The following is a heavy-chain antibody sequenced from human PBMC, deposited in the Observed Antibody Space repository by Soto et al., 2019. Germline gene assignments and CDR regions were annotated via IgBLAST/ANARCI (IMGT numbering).Heavy chain of an antibody. CDR1: GYTFTSYD. D-gene: IGHD3-10*01. V-gene: IGHV1-8*01. CDR2: VNPNSGNT. Sequence: GASVKVSCKASGYTFTSYDINWVRQATGQGLEWMGWVNPNSGNTGYAQKFQGRVTMTRNTSISTAYMELSSLRSEDTAVYYCARAPYYYGSGSSASYYYYYGMDVWGQVTTVTVSS. J-gene: IGHJ6*02. CDR3: ARAPYYYGSGSSASYYYYYGMDV.